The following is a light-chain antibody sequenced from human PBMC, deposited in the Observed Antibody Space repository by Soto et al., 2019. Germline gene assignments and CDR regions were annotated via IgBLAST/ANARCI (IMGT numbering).Light chain of an antibody. J-gene: IGLJ1*01. CDR2: EVT. CDR3: SSYAGTNIYV. CDR1: SSDVGHYNY. Sequence: QSVLTQPPSASGSPGQSVTISCTGTSSDVGHYNYVSWYQHHPGRAPKLIIYEVTKRPSGVPDRFSGSKSGNTASLTVSWLQAEDEADYYCSSYAGTNIYVFGTGTQLTVL. V-gene: IGLV2-8*01.